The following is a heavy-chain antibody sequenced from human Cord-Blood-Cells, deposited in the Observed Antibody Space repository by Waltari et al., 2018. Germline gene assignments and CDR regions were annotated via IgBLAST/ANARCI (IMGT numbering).Heavy chain of an antibody. J-gene: IGHJ4*02. D-gene: IGHD6-13*01. CDR1: GGPFSSYA. CDR2: IIPIFGTA. V-gene: IGHV1-69*01. Sequence: QVQLVQSGAEVKKPGSSVKVSCKASGGPFSSYAISWVRQAPGQGLEWMGGIIPIFGTANYAQKFQGRVTITADESTSTAYMELSSLRSEDTAVYYCASRANRQLVGSLDYWGQGTLVTVSS. CDR3: ASRANRQLVGSLDY.